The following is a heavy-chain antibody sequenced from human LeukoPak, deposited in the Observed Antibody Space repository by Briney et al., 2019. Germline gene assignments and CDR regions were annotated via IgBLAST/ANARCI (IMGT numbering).Heavy chain of an antibody. J-gene: IGHJ4*02. Sequence: SETLSLTCTVSGGSISSYYWSWIRQPPGKGLEWIGYIYYSGSTNYNPSLKSRVTISVDTSKNQFSLKLSSVTAADTAVYYCARGGGTLDGDYDYWGQGTLVTVSS. CDR2: IYYSGST. D-gene: IGHD3/OR15-3a*01. CDR1: GGSISSYY. CDR3: ARGGGTLDGDYDY. V-gene: IGHV4-59*01.